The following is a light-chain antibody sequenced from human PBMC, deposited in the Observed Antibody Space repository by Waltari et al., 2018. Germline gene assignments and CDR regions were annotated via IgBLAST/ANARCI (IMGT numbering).Light chain of an antibody. CDR1: TGAVTSGYD. Sequence: QTVVTQEPSLTVSPGGTVTLTCASSTGAVTSGYDTHWFQQKPGQPPRPLIPSTTNKHSWTPGRISGSLLGDKAALTLSDAQPEDEADYYCLVSNGGAWVFGGGTKLTVL. J-gene: IGLJ3*02. CDR2: STT. V-gene: IGLV7-43*01. CDR3: LVSNGGAWV.